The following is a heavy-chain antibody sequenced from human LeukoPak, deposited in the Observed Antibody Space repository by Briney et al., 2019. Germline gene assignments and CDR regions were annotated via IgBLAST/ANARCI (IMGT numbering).Heavy chain of an antibody. J-gene: IGHJ4*02. CDR1: GFTFSSYS. V-gene: IGHV3-21*01. Sequence: PGGSLRLSCAASGFTFSSYSMNWVRQAPGKGLEWVSSISSSSSYIYYADSVKGRFTISRDNAKNSLYLQINSLRAEDTAVYYCARGEHSVDSWGQGMLVTVSS. CDR2: ISSSSSYI. D-gene: IGHD1/OR15-1a*01. CDR3: ARGEHSVDS.